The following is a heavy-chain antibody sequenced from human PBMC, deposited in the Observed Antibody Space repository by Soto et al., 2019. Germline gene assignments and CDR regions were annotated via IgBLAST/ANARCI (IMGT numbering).Heavy chain of an antibody. Sequence: SVKVSCKASGGTFSSYAISWVRQAPGQGLEWMGGFIPIFGTANYAQKFQGRVTITADESTSTAYMELSSLRSEDTAVYYCARDNGIFYGSGSYYVYYYYGMDVWGQGTTVTVSS. D-gene: IGHD3-10*01. CDR2: FIPIFGTA. V-gene: IGHV1-69*13. CDR1: GGTFSSYA. CDR3: ARDNGIFYGSGSYYVYYYYGMDV. J-gene: IGHJ6*02.